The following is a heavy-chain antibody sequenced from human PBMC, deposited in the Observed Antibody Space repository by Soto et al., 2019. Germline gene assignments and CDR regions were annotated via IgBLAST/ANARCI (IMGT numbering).Heavy chain of an antibody. J-gene: IGHJ4*02. CDR2: ISGSGGST. Sequence: EVQLLESGGGLVQPGGSLRLSCAACGFTFSNYAVTGVRQAPGKGLEWVSTISGSGGSTYYADSVKGRFTISRDNSKNTLYLQMNSLRAEDTAVYYCAKDQGSSWYEIDYWGQGTLVTVSS. V-gene: IGHV3-23*01. CDR1: GFTFSNYA. CDR3: AKDQGSSWYEIDY. D-gene: IGHD6-13*01.